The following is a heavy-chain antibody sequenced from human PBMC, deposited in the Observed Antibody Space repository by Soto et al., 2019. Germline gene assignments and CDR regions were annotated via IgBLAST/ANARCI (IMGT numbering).Heavy chain of an antibody. CDR2: INHSGST. V-gene: IGHV4-34*01. CDR3: ASWSVWLRSAY. CDR1: GGSFSGYY. J-gene: IGHJ4*02. Sequence: SETLSLTCAVYGGSFSGYYWSWIRQPPGKGLEWIGEINHSGSTNYNPSLKSRVSISVDASKNQYSLKLSSVTASDTAVYYCASWSVWLRSAYWGQGTLFTFPS. D-gene: IGHD5-12*01.